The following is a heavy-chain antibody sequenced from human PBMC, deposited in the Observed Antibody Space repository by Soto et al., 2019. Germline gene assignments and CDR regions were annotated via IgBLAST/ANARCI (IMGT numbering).Heavy chain of an antibody. CDR1: GFTFSSYW. D-gene: IGHD5-18*01. Sequence: GGSLRLSCAASGFTFSSYWMSWVRQAPGKGLEWVANIKQDGSEKYYVDSVKGRFTISRDNAKNSLYLQMNSLRAEDTAVYYCARDRSVDTAMVQNISPGGMDVWGQGTTVTVSS. CDR2: IKQDGSEK. V-gene: IGHV3-7*05. CDR3: ARDRSVDTAMVQNISPGGMDV. J-gene: IGHJ6*02.